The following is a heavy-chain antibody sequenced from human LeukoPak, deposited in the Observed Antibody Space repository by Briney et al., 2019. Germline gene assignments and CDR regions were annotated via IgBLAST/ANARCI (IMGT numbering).Heavy chain of an antibody. J-gene: IGHJ4*02. CDR2: INQDGGEK. D-gene: IGHD5-18*01. Sequence: AGSLRLSCEASGFTFSNHYMNWVRQAPGKGLEWVANINQDGGEKYYVDSVKGRFTISRGNAKNSLYLQMNSLRAEDTAVYYCARTQIQAAYFDDWGQGTLVTASS. CDR3: ARTQIQAAYFDD. V-gene: IGHV3-7*04. CDR1: GFTFSNHY.